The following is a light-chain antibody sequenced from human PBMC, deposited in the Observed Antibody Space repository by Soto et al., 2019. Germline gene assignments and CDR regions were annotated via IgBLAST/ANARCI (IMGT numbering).Light chain of an antibody. J-gene: IGKJ1*01. CDR3: QQYSTYTPRT. Sequence: DIQMTQSPSTLSASVGDRVTITCRTSQSISIWLAWYQQKPGKAPKILIYKASSLESGVPSRFSGSGSGTELTLTISSLQPDDFATYYCQQYSTYTPRTFGQGTKVDIK. V-gene: IGKV1-5*03. CDR2: KAS. CDR1: QSISIW.